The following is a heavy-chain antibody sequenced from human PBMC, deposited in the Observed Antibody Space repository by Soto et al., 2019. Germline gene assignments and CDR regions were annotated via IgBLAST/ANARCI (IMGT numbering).Heavy chain of an antibody. CDR2: ISAYNGNT. CDR1: GYTFTSYG. Sequence: ASVKVSCKASGYTFTSYGISWVRQAPGQGLEWMGWISAYNGNTNYAQKLQGRVTMTTDTSTSTAYMELRSLRSDDTAVYYCARDAEDIVVVVAATDTKAFDYWGQGTLVTVPS. D-gene: IGHD2-15*01. V-gene: IGHV1-18*01. CDR3: ARDAEDIVVVVAATDTKAFDY. J-gene: IGHJ4*02.